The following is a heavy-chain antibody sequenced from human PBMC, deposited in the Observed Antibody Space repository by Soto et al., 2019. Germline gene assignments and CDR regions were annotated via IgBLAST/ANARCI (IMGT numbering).Heavy chain of an antibody. CDR1: GFTFSSYW. CDR3: TRDFQGPLDYGMDV. V-gene: IGHV3-7*01. D-gene: IGHD1-1*01. Sequence: GGSLRLSCADSGFTFSSYWMSWVRQAPGKGLEWVANVKYDGSQTYYVGSVKGRFTISRDNAKNSLYLQMNSLRAEDTAVYYCTRDFQGPLDYGMDVWGQGTTVTVSS. J-gene: IGHJ6*02. CDR2: VKYDGSQT.